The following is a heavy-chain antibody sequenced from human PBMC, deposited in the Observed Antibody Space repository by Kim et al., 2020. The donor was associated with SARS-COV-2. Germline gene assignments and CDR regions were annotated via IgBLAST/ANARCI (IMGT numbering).Heavy chain of an antibody. J-gene: IGHJ4*02. Sequence: NYAQKFQGRVTIAADESTSTAYMELSSLRSEDTAVYYCARGGNGDFRFDYWGQGTLVTVSS. V-gene: IGHV1-69*01. D-gene: IGHD4-17*01. CDR3: ARGGNGDFRFDY.